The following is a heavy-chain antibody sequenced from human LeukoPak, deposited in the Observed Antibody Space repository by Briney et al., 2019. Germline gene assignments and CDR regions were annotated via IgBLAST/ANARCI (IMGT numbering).Heavy chain of an antibody. J-gene: IGHJ5*02. CDR2: INPNSGGT. V-gene: IGHV1-2*02. CDR1: GYTFTVYY. D-gene: IGHD6-13*01. CDR3: ARFDSSSWYNWFDP. Sequence: ASVKVSCKASGYTFTVYYMHWVRQAPGQGLEWMGWINPNSGGTNYAQKFQGRVTMTRDTSISTAYMELSRLRSDDTAVYYCARFDSSSWYNWFDPWGQGTLVTVSS.